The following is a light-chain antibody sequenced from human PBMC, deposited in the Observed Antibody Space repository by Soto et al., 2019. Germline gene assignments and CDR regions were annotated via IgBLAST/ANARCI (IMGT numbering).Light chain of an antibody. CDR3: QQFNTYPLT. Sequence: DIQLTQSPSFLSASVGDRVTITCRGSQGINDYLAWYQQKPGKAPKLLIYAASTLQSEVPSRFSGSASGTEFTLTISSLQPEDFATYYCQQFNTYPLTFGGGTKVEVK. V-gene: IGKV1-9*01. CDR2: AAS. CDR1: QGINDY. J-gene: IGKJ4*01.